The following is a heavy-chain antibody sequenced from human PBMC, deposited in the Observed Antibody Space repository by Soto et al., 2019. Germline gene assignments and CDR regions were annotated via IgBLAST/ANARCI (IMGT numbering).Heavy chain of an antibody. J-gene: IGHJ3*02. D-gene: IGHD2-2*01. Sequence: GASVKVSCKASGYTFTYRYLHWVRQAPGQALEWMGWITPFNGNTNYAQKFQDRVTITRDRSMSTAYMELSSLRSEDTAMYYCARSDPQPSAGDAFDIWGKGTMVTVSS. V-gene: IGHV1-45*02. CDR2: ITPFNGNT. CDR1: GYTFTYRY. CDR3: ARSDPQPSAGDAFDI.